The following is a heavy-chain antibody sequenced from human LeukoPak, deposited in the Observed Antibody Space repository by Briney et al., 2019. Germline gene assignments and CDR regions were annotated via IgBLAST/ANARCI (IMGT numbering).Heavy chain of an antibody. CDR2: IGGSDGST. Sequence: GGSLRLSCAASGFTFSSYAMSWVRQAPEKGLEWVSTIGGSDGSTDYADSVKGRFTISRDNFKNTLYLQMKSLRVEDTAVYYCTREPGYSIGWGIDNWGQGTLVTVSS. J-gene: IGHJ4*02. D-gene: IGHD6-19*01. CDR3: TREPGYSIGWGIDN. CDR1: GFTFSSYA. V-gene: IGHV3-23*01.